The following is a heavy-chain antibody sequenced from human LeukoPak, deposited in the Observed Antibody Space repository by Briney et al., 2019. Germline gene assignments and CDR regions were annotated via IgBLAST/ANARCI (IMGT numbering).Heavy chain of an antibody. J-gene: IGHJ4*02. V-gene: IGHV1-8*01. CDR3: ARGVPGRYFDWLLFDYYFDY. Sequence: EASVKVSCKASGYTFTSYDINWVRQATGQGLEWMGWMNPNSGNTGYAQKFQGRVTMTRNTSISTAYMELSSLRSEDTAVYYCARGVPGRYFDWLLFDYYFDYWGQGTLVTVSS. D-gene: IGHD3-9*01. CDR2: MNPNSGNT. CDR1: GYTFTSYD.